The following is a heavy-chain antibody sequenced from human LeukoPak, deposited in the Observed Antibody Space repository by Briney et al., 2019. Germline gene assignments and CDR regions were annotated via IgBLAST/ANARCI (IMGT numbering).Heavy chain of an antibody. CDR1: GXTFSSYS. J-gene: IGHJ4*02. CDR2: ISGRTGTM. CDR3: ERDRSPYTTSAYYLDY. Sequence: PGGSLRLSCAASGXTFSSYSMNWVRQAPGKGLEWISYISGRTGTMYYADSVQGRFTISRDNAKNSLYLQLNSLRDEDTAVYYCERDRSPYTTSAYYLDYWGQGTLVTVSS. D-gene: IGHD3-22*01. V-gene: IGHV3-48*02.